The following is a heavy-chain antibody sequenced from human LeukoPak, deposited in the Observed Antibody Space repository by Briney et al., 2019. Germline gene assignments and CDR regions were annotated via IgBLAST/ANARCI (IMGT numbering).Heavy chain of an antibody. CDR2: ITGNGATT. CDR3: AKGPQSLWFGELFSYYYYYMDV. D-gene: IGHD3-10*01. CDR1: GFSFSNYG. Sequence: GGTQRLSCAASGFSFSNYGMNWVRQAPGKGLEWVSGITGNGATTYYADSVKGRFTISRDNSKNTLYLQMNSLRAEDTAVYYCAKGPQSLWFGELFSYYYYYMDVWGKGTTVTISS. V-gene: IGHV3-23*01. J-gene: IGHJ6*03.